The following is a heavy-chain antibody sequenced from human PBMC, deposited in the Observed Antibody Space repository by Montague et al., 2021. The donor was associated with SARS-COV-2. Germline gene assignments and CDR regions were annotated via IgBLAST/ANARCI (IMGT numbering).Heavy chain of an antibody. V-gene: IGHV4-4*02. CDR1: GDSISNSNW. D-gene: IGHD3-22*01. J-gene: IGHJ4*02. Sequence: SETLSLTCTVSGDSISNSNWWTWVRQSPGRGLEWVWDIFRSGASNYNPSLKSRVTMSVDMSRNQFSLSLSNVTAADTAIYYCVRGGTMTVVVFDYWGQGTLVTVSS. CDR2: IFRSGAS. CDR3: VRGGTMTVVVFDY.